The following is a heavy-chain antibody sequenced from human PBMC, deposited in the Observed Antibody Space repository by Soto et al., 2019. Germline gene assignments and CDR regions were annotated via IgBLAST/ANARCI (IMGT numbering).Heavy chain of an antibody. CDR3: AKEALDHFCSGGYGMDV. J-gene: IGHJ6*02. Sequence: PGGSLRLSCAASGFSFSTYAMHWVRQAPGKGLEWVAVISYDGTNKYYADSVKGRFSISRDNSKNRLYLQMNTLRGEDTAMYFCAKEALDHFCSGGYGMDVWGQGTTVTVSS. CDR2: ISYDGTNK. V-gene: IGHV3-30*18. D-gene: IGHD2-15*01. CDR1: GFSFSTYA.